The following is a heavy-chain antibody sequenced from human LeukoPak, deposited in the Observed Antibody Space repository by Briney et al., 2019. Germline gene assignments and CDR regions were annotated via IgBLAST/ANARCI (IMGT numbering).Heavy chain of an antibody. CDR3: ARDLPRENSYAYAFWFDP. CDR1: GVSISTYY. J-gene: IGHJ5*02. V-gene: IGHV4-4*07. CDR2: MYIGGTR. Sequence: SETLSLTCSVSGVSISTYYWTWIRQPAGKGLEWIGRMYIGGTRNYNPSLKSRVTMSIDTSKNQFSLKLSSVTAADTAVYYCARDLPRENSYAYAFWFDPWGQGTLVTVSS. D-gene: IGHD3-16*01.